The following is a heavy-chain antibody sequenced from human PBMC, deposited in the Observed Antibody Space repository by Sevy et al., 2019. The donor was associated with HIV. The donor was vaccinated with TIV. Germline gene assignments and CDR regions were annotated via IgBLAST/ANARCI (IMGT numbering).Heavy chain of an antibody. J-gene: IGHJ6*02. D-gene: IGHD3-3*01. CDR3: AGDGTLYDFWSGYSSYYYYGMDV. V-gene: IGHV4-31*03. CDR2: IYYSGST. CDR1: GGSISSGGYY. Sequence: SETLSLTCTVSGGSISSGGYYWSWIRQHPGKGLEWIGYIYYSGSTYYNPSLKSRVTISVDTSKNQFSLKLSSVTAADTAVYYCAGDGTLYDFWSGYSSYYYYGMDVWGQGTTVTVSS.